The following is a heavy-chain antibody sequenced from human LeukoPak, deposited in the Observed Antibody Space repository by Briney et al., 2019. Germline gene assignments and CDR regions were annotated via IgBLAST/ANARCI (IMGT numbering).Heavy chain of an antibody. D-gene: IGHD3-10*01. Sequence: GESLKISCKASGYSFSTYRIAWVRQMPGKGLEWMGIIYPSDSYTNYSPSFQGHVTISADKSISTAYLQWSSLKASDTAMYYCARHVTGIGESHYGMDVWGQGTTVTVSS. CDR3: ARHVTGIGESHYGMDV. CDR2: IYPSDSYT. J-gene: IGHJ6*02. V-gene: IGHV5-51*01. CDR1: GYSFSTYR.